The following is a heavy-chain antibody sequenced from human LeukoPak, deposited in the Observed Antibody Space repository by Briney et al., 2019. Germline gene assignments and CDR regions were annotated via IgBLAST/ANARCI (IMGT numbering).Heavy chain of an antibody. J-gene: IGHJ4*02. Sequence: KAGGTLRLSCAASGLPFERYSMTWVRRAPGKGLEWVSTISRTSNYIYTADSLKGRFTTSRDNAEKSLFLQMTNVKDDDTAVYYCVTKASVSGVKRYWGQGTLVTVSS. V-gene: IGHV3-21*01. CDR3: VTKASVSGVKRY. CDR2: ISRTSNYI. D-gene: IGHD3-10*01. CDR1: GLPFERYS.